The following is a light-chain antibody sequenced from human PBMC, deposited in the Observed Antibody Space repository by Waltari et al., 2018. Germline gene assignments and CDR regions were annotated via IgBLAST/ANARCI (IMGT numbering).Light chain of an antibody. V-gene: IGKV3-11*01. Sequence: EIVLTQSPATLSLSPGERATLSCRASQGVSSYLAWYQQKPGQAPRLLIYDASNRATGIPARFSGSGSGTDFTITISSLEPADFAVYYCQQRSNWPRTFGQGTKVEIK. J-gene: IGKJ1*01. CDR3: QQRSNWPRT. CDR2: DAS. CDR1: QGVSSY.